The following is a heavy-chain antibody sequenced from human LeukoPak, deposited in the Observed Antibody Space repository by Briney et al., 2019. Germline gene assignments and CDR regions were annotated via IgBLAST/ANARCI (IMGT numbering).Heavy chain of an antibody. V-gene: IGHV1-18*01. CDR3: ARSYDSSGYYYYYYYYMDV. J-gene: IGHJ6*03. CDR2: ISAYNGNT. D-gene: IGHD3-22*01. Sequence: ASVKVSCKASGYTFTSYGISWVRQAPGQGLEWMGWISAYNGNTNYAQKLQGRVTMTTDTSTSTAYMELRSLRSDDTAVYYCARSYDSSGYYYYYYYYMDVWGKGTTVTISS. CDR1: GYTFTSYG.